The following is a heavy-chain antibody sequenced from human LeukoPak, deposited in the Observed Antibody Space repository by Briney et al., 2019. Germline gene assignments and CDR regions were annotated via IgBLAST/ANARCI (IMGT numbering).Heavy chain of an antibody. J-gene: IGHJ4*02. Sequence: GASVKVSCKASGGTFSSYAISWVRQAPGQGLEWMGGIIPIFGTANYAQKFQGRVTITTDESTSTAYMELSSLRSEDTAVYYCARVPQEQWLVGRPIFDYRGQGTLVTVSS. CDR3: ARVPQEQWLVGRPIFDY. CDR1: GGTFSSYA. CDR2: IIPIFGTA. V-gene: IGHV1-69*05. D-gene: IGHD6-19*01.